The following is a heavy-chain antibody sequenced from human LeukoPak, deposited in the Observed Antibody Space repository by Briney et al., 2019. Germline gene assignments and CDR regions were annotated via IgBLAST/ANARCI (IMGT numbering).Heavy chain of an antibody. CDR3: ARARAPSWFDP. CDR2: ISYDGSNK. CDR1: GFTFSSYG. Sequence: AGGSLRLSCAASGFTFSSYGMHWVRQAPGKGLEWVAVISYDGSNKYYADSVKGRFTISRENAKNSLYLQMNSLRAGDTAVYYCARARAPSWFDPWGQGTLVTVSS. J-gene: IGHJ5*02. V-gene: IGHV3-30*03.